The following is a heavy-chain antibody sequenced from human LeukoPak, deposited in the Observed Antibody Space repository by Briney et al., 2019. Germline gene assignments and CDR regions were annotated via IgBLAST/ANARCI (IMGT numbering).Heavy chain of an antibody. CDR3: ARSEWLHAFDI. J-gene: IGHJ3*02. Sequence: GGSLRLSCAASGFTFSNYAMHWVRQAPGKGLEWVAVIWYDGSNKYFADSVKGRFTISRDNSKNTLYLQMNSLRAEDTAVYYCARSEWLHAFDIWGQGTMVTVSS. V-gene: IGHV3-33*01. CDR1: GFTFSNYA. D-gene: IGHD3-3*01. CDR2: IWYDGSNK.